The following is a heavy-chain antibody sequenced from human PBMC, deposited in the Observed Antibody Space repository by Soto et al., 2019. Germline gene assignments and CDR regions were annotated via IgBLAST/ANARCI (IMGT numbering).Heavy chain of an antibody. J-gene: IGHJ4*02. CDR1: GFSVFDYT. Sequence: GGSLRLSCAGSGFSVFDYTLYWVRQAPGKGLEWVANISEDGSEKHYAESVKGRFTISRDNAKNTLYLQMNSLRAEDTAVYYCARVSSGYGDFDYWGQGTLVTVSS. V-gene: IGHV3-30*04. D-gene: IGHD5-12*01. CDR3: ARVSSGYGDFDY. CDR2: ISEDGSEK.